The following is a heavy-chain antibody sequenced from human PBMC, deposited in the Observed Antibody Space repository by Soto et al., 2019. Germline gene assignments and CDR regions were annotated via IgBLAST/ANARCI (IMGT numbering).Heavy chain of an antibody. Sequence: QVQLQESGPGLVKPSQTLSLTCNGTGGSMSRCDYYWSWIRQPPGKGLEWIGYIYASGITYYNPSLKSRLTISVDTSTNQFSLNLGSVTAADTAVYYCARARSDGTWYRDYFDQWCQGTLVTVSS. CDR3: ARARSDGTWYRDYFDQ. CDR2: IYASGIT. J-gene: IGHJ4*02. V-gene: IGHV4-30-4*01. CDR1: GGSMSRCDYY. D-gene: IGHD6-13*01.